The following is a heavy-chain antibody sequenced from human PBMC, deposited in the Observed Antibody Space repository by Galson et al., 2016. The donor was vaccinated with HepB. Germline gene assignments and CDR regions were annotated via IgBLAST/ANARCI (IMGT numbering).Heavy chain of an antibody. CDR3: ARYGAEAGWNFQH. D-gene: IGHD6-19*01. V-gene: IGHV3-7*03. CDR2: IKEDGSKT. J-gene: IGHJ1*01. CDR1: GFTFSSFW. Sequence: SLRLSCAASGFTFSSFWMNWVRQAPGKGLEWVASIKEDGSKTSYVDSVKGRFTISRDNVENSLYLQMNSLRAEDTAVYYCARYGAEAGWNFQHWGQGTLVTVSS.